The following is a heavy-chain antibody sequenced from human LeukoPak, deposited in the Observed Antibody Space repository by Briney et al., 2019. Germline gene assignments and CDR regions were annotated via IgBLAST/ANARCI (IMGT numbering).Heavy chain of an antibody. CDR1: GGTFSSYA. J-gene: IGHJ4*02. D-gene: IGHD3-3*01. V-gene: IGHV1-69*05. CDR3: ASGRFLANDY. Sequence: SVKVSCKASGGTFSSYAISWVRQAPGQGLEWMGGIIPVFGTANYAQKFQGRVTITTDESTSTAYMELSSLRSEDTAVYYCASGRFLANDYWGQGTLVTVSS. CDR2: IIPVFGTA.